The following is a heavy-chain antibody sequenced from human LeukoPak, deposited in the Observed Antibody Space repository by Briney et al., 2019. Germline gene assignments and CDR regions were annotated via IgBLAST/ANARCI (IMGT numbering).Heavy chain of an antibody. Sequence: GGSLRLSCAASGFTFSSYAMSWVRQAPGKGLEWVSAISGSGGSTYYADSVKGRFTISRDNSKKTLYLQMNSLRAEDTAVYYCARTSDKPMVLTTDFDYWGQGTLVTVSS. J-gene: IGHJ4*02. V-gene: IGHV3-23*01. CDR2: ISGSGGST. CDR1: GFTFSSYA. CDR3: ARTSDKPMVLTTDFDY. D-gene: IGHD5-18*01.